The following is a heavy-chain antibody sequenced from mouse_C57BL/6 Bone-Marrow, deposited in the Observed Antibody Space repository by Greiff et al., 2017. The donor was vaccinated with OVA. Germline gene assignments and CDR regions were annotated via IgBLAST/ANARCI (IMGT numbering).Heavy chain of an antibody. CDR2: ISNLAYSI. J-gene: IGHJ1*03. D-gene: IGHD2-5*01. CDR1: GFTFSDYG. CDR3: ARPLYSNYVGYFDV. Sequence: EVQRVESGGGLVQPGGSLKLSCAASGFTFSDYGMAWVRQAPRKGPEWVAFISNLAYSIYYADTVTGRFTISRENAKNTLYLEMSSLRSEDTAMYYCARPLYSNYVGYFDVWGTGTTVTVSS. V-gene: IGHV5-15*01.